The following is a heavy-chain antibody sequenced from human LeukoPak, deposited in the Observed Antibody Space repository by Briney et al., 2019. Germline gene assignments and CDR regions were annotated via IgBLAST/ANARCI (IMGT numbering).Heavy chain of an antibody. CDR3: ARERGYRSPSGPILTGRGRTDAFDL. J-gene: IGHJ3*01. D-gene: IGHD3-9*01. V-gene: IGHV4-61*02. CDR2: VYTSGST. Sequence: SETLSLTCTVSGGSISSGRYYWSWIRQPAGKGLGWIGRVYTSGSTNYNPSLKSGVTISVDTSNNQFSLKLSSVPAADPAVYYCARERGYRSPSGPILTGRGRTDAFDLWGQGTMVTVSS. CDR1: GGSISSGRYY.